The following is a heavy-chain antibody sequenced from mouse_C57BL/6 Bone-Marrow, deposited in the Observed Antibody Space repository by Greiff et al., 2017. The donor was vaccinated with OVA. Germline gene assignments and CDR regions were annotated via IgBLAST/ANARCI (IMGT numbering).Heavy chain of an antibody. CDR3: ARRRWVLYDMDD. CDR2: IDPSDSYT. V-gene: IGHV1-69*01. CDR1: GYTFTSYW. D-gene: IGHD4-1*01. Sequence: QVQLQQPGAELVMPGASVKLSCKASGYTFTSYWMHWVKQRPGQGLEWIGEIDPSDSYTNYNQKFKVKSTLSVDKSYSTAYMQLSSLTAEDSAVDYCARRRWVLYDMDDGGKGTSGTVAS. J-gene: IGHJ4*01.